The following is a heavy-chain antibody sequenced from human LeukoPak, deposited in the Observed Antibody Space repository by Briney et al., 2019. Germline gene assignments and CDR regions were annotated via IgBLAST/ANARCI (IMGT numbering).Heavy chain of an antibody. D-gene: IGHD4-11*01. Sequence: GGSLRLSCAASGFTFSSYAMSWVRQAPGKGLEWVSAISGSGGSTYYADSVEGRFTISRDNSKTTLYLQMNSLRAEDTAVYYCAKTHDSSNYDYFDYWGQGTLVTVSS. V-gene: IGHV3-23*01. CDR2: ISGSGGST. CDR3: AKTHDSSNYDYFDY. J-gene: IGHJ4*02. CDR1: GFTFSSYA.